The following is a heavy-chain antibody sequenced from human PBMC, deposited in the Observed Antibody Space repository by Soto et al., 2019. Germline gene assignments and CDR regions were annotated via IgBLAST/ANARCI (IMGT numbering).Heavy chain of an antibody. J-gene: IGHJ6*02. CDR2: ISSSSSYI. V-gene: IGHV3-21*01. CDR1: GFTFISYS. CDR3: ASEVVPAAILYQPSYGMDV. Sequence: GGSLRLSCAASGFTFISYSMNWVRQAPGKGLEWVSSISSSSSYIYYADSVKGRFTISRDNAKNSLYLQMNSLRAEDTAVYYCASEVVPAAILYQPSYGMDVWGQGTTVTAP. D-gene: IGHD2-2*01.